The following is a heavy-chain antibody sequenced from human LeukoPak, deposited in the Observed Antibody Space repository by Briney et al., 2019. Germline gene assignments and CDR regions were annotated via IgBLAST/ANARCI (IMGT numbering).Heavy chain of an antibody. Sequence: GGSLRLSCAASGFTFRSYGMTWVSQAPGKVLEWVSAISGSGDSTYYADSVKGRFTISRDNSRNTLYLQMNSLRAEDTAVYYCAKGYCSSTSCLKTDWGQGALVTVSS. CDR1: GFTFRSYG. D-gene: IGHD2-2*01. CDR3: AKGYCSSTSCLKTD. CDR2: ISGSGDST. J-gene: IGHJ4*02. V-gene: IGHV3-23*01.